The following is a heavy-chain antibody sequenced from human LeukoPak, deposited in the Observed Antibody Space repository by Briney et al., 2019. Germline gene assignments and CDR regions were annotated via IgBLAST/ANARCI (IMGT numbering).Heavy chain of an antibody. Sequence: KPSETLSLTCTVSGGSISSSGYYWGWIRQPPGKGLEWIGSIYYSGSTYYNPSLKSRVTISVDTSKNQVSLKLSSVTAADTAVYYCARTVVPAAIPLYYYYYMDVWGKGTTVTVSS. V-gene: IGHV4-39*01. CDR3: ARTVVPAAIPLYYYYYMDV. J-gene: IGHJ6*03. D-gene: IGHD2-2*02. CDR2: IYYSGST. CDR1: GGSISSSGYY.